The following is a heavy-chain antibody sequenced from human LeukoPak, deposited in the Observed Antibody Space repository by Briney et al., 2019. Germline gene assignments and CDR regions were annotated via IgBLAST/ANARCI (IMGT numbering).Heavy chain of an antibody. CDR3: ARVVPTMVRGVMDY. CDR1: GGSISSYY. J-gene: IGHJ4*02. V-gene: IGHV4-59*01. Sequence: PSETLSLTCTVSGGSISSYYWSWIQQPPGKGLEWIGYIYYSGSTNYNPSLKSRVTISVDTSKNQFSLKLSSVTAADTAVYYCARVVPTMVRGVMDYWGQGTLVTVSS. CDR2: IYYSGST. D-gene: IGHD3-10*01.